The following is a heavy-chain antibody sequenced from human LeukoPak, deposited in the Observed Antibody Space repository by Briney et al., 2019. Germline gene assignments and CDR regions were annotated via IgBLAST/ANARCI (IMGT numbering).Heavy chain of an antibody. D-gene: IGHD6-13*01. V-gene: IGHV1-2*06. CDR2: INPNSGVT. CDR1: GYTFTGYY. CDR3: ARAASGTYYFDY. J-gene: IGHJ4*02. Sequence: ASVKVSCKASGYTFTGYYLHWVRQVPGQGLEWVGRINPNSGVTDYAQKFQGRITMTRDTSISTAYMELSRLRSDDSAMYYCARAASGTYYFDYWGQGTLVTVSS.